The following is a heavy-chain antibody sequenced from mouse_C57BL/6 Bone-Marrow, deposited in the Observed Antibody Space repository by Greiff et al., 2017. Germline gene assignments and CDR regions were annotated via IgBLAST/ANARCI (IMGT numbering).Heavy chain of an antibody. Sequence: EVKLEESGGGLVKPGGSLKLSCAASGFTFSDYGMHWVRQAPETGLEWVAYISSGSSTIYYADTVKGRFTISRDNAKNTLFLQMTSLRSEDTAMYYCARYLGDYWGQGTSVTVSS. D-gene: IGHD3-3*01. CDR3: ARYLGDY. J-gene: IGHJ4*01. CDR2: ISSGSSTI. CDR1: GFTFSDYG. V-gene: IGHV5-17*01.